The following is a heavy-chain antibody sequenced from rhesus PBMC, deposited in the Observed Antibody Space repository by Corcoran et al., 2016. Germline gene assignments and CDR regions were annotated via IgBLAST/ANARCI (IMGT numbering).Heavy chain of an antibody. CDR3: ARDAVSLDV. CDR1: GISITPPS. Sequence: QVQPQESGPGLVKPSETLSLTCTVSGISITPPSWTWIRQSPGKGLEWIGYVSGSSGSTSYNPSLNSRVTISKDTSENQFYLRLNSMTAADTAVYYCARDAVSLDVWGRGLLVTVSS. V-gene: IGHV4-147*01. CDR2: VSGSSGST. J-gene: IGHJ5-2*02.